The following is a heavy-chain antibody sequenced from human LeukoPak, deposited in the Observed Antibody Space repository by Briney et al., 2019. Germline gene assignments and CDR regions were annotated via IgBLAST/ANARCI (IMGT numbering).Heavy chain of an antibody. J-gene: IGHJ3*02. V-gene: IGHV4-4*07. Sequence: AETLSLTCTVSGGSISSYCWSWIRQPAGKGLEWIGRIYTSGSTNYNPSLKSRVTMSVDTTKNQFSLKLSSVTAADTAVYYCARGDSSGYYNDAFDIWGQGTMVTVSS. D-gene: IGHD3-22*01. CDR1: GGSISSYC. CDR3: ARGDSSGYYNDAFDI. CDR2: IYTSGST.